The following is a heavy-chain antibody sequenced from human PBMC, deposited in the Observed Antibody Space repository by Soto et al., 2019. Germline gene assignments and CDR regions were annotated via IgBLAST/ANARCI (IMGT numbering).Heavy chain of an antibody. J-gene: IGHJ6*02. V-gene: IGHV3-23*01. CDR2: ISGSGGST. Sequence: GESLKISCAASGFTFSSYAMSWVRQAPGKGLEWVSAISGSGGSTYYADSVKGRFTISRDNAKNTLYVQMNSLRAEDTAVYYCARVHNRLDVWGQGTTVTVSS. CDR1: GFTFSSYA. CDR3: ARVHNRLDV. D-gene: IGHD1-1*01.